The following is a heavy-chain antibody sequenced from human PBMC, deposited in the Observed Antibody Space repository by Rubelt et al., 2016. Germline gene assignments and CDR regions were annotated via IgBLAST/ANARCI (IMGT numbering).Heavy chain of an antibody. CDR3: AGVRFGDSWFDP. V-gene: IGHV1-24*01. J-gene: IGHJ5*02. CDR2: IIPIFGTA. CDR1: GYTLTELS. D-gene: IGHD3-10*01. Sequence: QVQLVQSGAEVKKPGASVKVSCKVSGYTLTELSMHWVRQAPGKGLEWMGGIIPIFGTANYARKLQGRVTMPPDTSTGTAYMELRSLRSDDTAVYYCAGVRFGDSWFDPWGQGTLVTVSS.